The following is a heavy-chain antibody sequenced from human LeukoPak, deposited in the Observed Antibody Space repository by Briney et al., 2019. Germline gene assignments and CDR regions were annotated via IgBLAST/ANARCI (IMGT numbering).Heavy chain of an antibody. J-gene: IGHJ4*02. CDR1: GGSISSYY. Sequence: SETLSLTCTVSGGSISSYYWSWIRQPPGKGLEWIGYIYYSGSTNYNSSLKSRVTISVDTSKNQFSLKLSSVTAADTAVYYCARDLGGSYAYWGQGTLVTVSS. D-gene: IGHD1-26*01. CDR3: ARDLGGSYAY. V-gene: IGHV4-59*01. CDR2: IYYSGST.